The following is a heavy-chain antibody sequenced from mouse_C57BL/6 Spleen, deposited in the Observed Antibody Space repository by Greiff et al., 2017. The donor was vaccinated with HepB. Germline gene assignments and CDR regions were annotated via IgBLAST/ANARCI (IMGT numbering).Heavy chain of an antibody. CDR3: ARSPIGTVNAMDY. J-gene: IGHJ4*01. V-gene: IGHV1-82*01. CDR1: GYAFSSSW. D-gene: IGHD1-1*01. Sequence: VQLQQSGPELVKPGASVKISCKASGYAFSSSWMNWVKQRPGKGLEWIGRIYPGDGDTNYNGKFKGKATLTADKSSSTAYMQLSSLTSEDSAVYFCARSPIGTVNAMDYWGQGTSVTVSS. CDR2: IYPGDGDT.